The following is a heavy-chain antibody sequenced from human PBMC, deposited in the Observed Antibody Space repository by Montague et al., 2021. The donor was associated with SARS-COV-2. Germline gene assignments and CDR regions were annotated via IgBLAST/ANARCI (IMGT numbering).Heavy chain of an antibody. Sequence: SETLSLTCTVSGGSISSSSYYWGWIHQPPGQGLEWIGSIYYSGSTYYNPSLKSRVTISVDTSKNQFSLKLSSVTAADTAVYYCARFPTSYYYDSKAAPATPDAFDIWGQGTMVTVSS. CDR1: GGSISSSSYY. CDR2: IYYSGST. CDR3: ARFPTSYYYDSKAAPATPDAFDI. J-gene: IGHJ3*02. V-gene: IGHV4-39*01. D-gene: IGHD3-22*01.